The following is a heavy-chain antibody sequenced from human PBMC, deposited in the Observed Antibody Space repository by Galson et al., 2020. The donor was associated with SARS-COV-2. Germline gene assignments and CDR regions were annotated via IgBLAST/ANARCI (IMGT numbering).Heavy chain of an antibody. V-gene: IGHV4-59*12. D-gene: IGHD2-2*02. Sequence: SETLSLTCTVFGGSIRNNYWSWIRQPPGKGLEWIGYVYSSGSASYNPSLKSRVTMSVDTSKNHFSLRLNFVTAADTAVYFCAREDCSSTSCYIKYFHFWGHGTLVTVSS. J-gene: IGHJ1*01. CDR1: GGSIRNNY. CDR2: VYSSGSA. CDR3: AREDCSSTSCYIKYFHF.